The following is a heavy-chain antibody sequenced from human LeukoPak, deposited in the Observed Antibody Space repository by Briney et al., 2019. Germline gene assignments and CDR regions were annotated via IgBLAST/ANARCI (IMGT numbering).Heavy chain of an antibody. J-gene: IGHJ4*02. CDR3: ARGGRGYSYGYVKNY. Sequence: SETLSLTCAVYGGPFSGYYWSWIRQPPGKGLEWIGEINHSGSTNYNPSLKSRVTISVDTSKNQFSLKLSSVTAADTAVYYCARGGRGYSYGYVKNYWGQGTLVTVSS. CDR1: GGPFSGYY. V-gene: IGHV4-34*01. D-gene: IGHD5-18*01. CDR2: INHSGST.